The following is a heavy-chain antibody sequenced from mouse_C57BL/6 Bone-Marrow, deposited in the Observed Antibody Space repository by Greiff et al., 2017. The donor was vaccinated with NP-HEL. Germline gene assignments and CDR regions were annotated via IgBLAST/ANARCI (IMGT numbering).Heavy chain of an antibody. J-gene: IGHJ4*01. CDR2: ISSGGSYT. V-gene: IGHV5-6*01. Sequence: EVMLVESGGDLVKPGGSLKLSCAASGFTFSSYGMSWVRQTPDKRLEWVATISSGGSYTYYPDSVKGRFTISRDNAKNTLYLQMSSLKSEDTAMYYCARHLLPGAMDYWGQGTSVTVSS. D-gene: IGHD2-1*01. CDR1: GFTFSSYG. CDR3: ARHLLPGAMDY.